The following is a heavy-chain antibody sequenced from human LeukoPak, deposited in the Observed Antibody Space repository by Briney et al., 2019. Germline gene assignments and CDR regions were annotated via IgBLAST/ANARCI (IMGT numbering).Heavy chain of an antibody. CDR3: ARGRYYFDY. V-gene: IGHV4-39*07. J-gene: IGHJ4*02. Sequence: SETLSLTCTVSGGSISSSSYYWGWIRQPPGKGLEWIGRIYYSGSTYYNPSRKSRVTISVDTSKNQFSLKLTALTPADLAVYYCARGRYYFDYWGQGTLVTVSS. CDR1: GGSISSSSYY. CDR2: IYYSGST.